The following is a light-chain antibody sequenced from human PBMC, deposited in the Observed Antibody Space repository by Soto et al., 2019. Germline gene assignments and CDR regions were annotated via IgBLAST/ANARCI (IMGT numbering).Light chain of an antibody. CDR1: QDINSR. CDR3: QQADSLPRT. CDR2: FAF. V-gene: IGKV1-12*01. J-gene: IGKJ4*01. Sequence: DIQMTQSPSSVSASVGDRVTITCRASQDINSRLAWYQQKPGKAPKLLIYFAFNLESGVSSRFIGSGSGTDFTLTITSLQPEDFATYYCQQADSLPRTFGGGTKVEIK.